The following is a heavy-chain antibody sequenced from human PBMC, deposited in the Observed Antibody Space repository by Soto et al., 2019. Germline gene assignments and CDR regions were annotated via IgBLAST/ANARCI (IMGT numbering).Heavy chain of an antibody. CDR2: IYPGDSDT. V-gene: IGHV5-51*01. D-gene: IGHD1-7*01. J-gene: IGHJ4*02. CDR1: GYSFTSYW. CDR3: ARVLDTMTGTKQFDY. Sequence: GESLKISCKGSGYSFTSYWIGWVRQMPGKGLEWMGIIYPGDSDTRYSPSFQGQVTISADKSISTAYLQWSSLKASDTAMYYCARVLDTMTGTKQFDYWGQGTLVTVSS.